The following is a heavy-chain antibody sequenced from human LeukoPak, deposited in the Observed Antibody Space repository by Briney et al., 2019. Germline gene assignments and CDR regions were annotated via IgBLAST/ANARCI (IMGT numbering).Heavy chain of an antibody. Sequence: ASVKVSCKASGYTFTSYGISWVRQAPGQGLEWMGIINPSGGSTSYAQKFQGRVTMTRDTSTSTVYMELSSLRSEDTAVYYCARGRKTGTTHYWGQGTLVTVSS. J-gene: IGHJ4*02. V-gene: IGHV1-46*01. D-gene: IGHD1-7*01. CDR3: ARGRKTGTTHY. CDR2: INPSGGST. CDR1: GYTFTSYG.